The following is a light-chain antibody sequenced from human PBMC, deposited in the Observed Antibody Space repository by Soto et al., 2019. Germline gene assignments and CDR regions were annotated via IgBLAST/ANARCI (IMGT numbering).Light chain of an antibody. CDR1: QKNING. CDR2: KTS. CDR3: SPYATRLLYP. Sequence: SMSAAAVSATPADSVTTTCRARQKNINGLAWYQQKPGKAPNLLIYKTSTLQRGVASRFSGSGSGTEFTLTISSLLQADVARQYWSPYATRLLYPSAHGTKL. V-gene: IGKV1-5*03. J-gene: IGKJ2*01.